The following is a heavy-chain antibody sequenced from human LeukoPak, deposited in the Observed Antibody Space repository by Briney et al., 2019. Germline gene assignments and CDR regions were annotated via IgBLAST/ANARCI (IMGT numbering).Heavy chain of an antibody. D-gene: IGHD5-12*01. CDR2: IISSSTYI. Sequence: GGSLRLSCAASGFTFSSYSMNWVRQAPGKGLEWVSSIISSSTYIYYADSVKGRFTISRDNAKNTLYLQMNSLRAEDTAVYYCARGGNYDYKFDCWGQGTLVTVSS. V-gene: IGHV3-21*01. J-gene: IGHJ4*02. CDR1: GFTFSSYS. CDR3: ARGGNYDYKFDC.